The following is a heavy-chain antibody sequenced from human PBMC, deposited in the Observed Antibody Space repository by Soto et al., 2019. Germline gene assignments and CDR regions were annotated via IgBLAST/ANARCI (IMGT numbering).Heavy chain of an antibody. Sequence: SETLSLTCTVSGGSISSGGYSWNWIRHHPGKGLEWIGYIYSSGTTYYNPTLKSRVTISADTSKTHFSLKLSSGTAADTAVYYCARDLSSGWYFDYWGQGTVVTVSS. V-gene: IGHV4-31*03. CDR1: GGSISSGGYS. D-gene: IGHD6-19*01. CDR2: IYSSGTT. J-gene: IGHJ4*02. CDR3: ARDLSSGWYFDY.